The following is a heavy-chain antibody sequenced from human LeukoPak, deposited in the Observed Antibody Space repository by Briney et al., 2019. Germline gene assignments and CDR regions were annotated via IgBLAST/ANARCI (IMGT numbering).Heavy chain of an antibody. CDR2: INHSGST. CDR1: GGSISSYY. D-gene: IGHD6-13*01. V-gene: IGHV4-34*01. J-gene: IGHJ4*02. CDR3: ARVTWGIAAAGTREFDY. Sequence: PSETLSLTCTVSGGSISSYYWSWIRQPPGKGLEWIGEINHSGSTNYNPSLKSRVTISVDTSKNQFSLKLSSVTAADTAVYYCARVTWGIAAAGTREFDYWGQGTLVTVSS.